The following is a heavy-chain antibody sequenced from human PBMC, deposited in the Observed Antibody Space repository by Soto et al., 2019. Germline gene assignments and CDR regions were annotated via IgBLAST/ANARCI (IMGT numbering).Heavy chain of an antibody. CDR2: ISYTGRT. CDR1: GDSVTSGSYY. D-gene: IGHD7-27*01. J-gene: IGHJ6*02. CDR3: AREWGLLPYYVMNV. Sequence: SETLSLTCIVSGDSVTSGSYYWTWLRQPPGKGLEWIGYISYTGRTKYNPSLQSRVTISVDTSKNDFSLNLSSVTAADTAVYFCAREWGLLPYYVMNVWGHGTTVTVSS. V-gene: IGHV4-61*03.